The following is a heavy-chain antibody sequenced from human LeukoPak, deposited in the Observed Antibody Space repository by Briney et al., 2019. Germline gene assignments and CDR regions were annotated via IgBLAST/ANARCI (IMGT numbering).Heavy chain of an antibody. D-gene: IGHD4-11*01. V-gene: IGHV1-2*06. J-gene: IGHJ6*02. CDR3: ARTRMTTVTTGVYGMDV. Sequence: ASVKVSCKASGYTFTGYYMHWVRQAPGQGLEWMGRINPNSGGTNYAQKFQGRVTMTRDTSISTAYMELSRLRSDDTAVYYCARTRMTTVTTGVYGMDVWGQGTTVTVSS. CDR1: GYTFTGYY. CDR2: INPNSGGT.